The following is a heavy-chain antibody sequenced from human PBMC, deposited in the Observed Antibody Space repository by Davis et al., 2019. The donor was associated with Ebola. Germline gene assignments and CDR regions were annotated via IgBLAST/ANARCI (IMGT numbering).Heavy chain of an antibody. J-gene: IGHJ6*02. CDR2: INPSGGST. Sequence: ASVKVSCKASGYTFTSYYMHWVRQAPGQGLEWMGIINPSGGSTSYAQKFQGRVTMTRDTSTSTVYMELSSLRSEDTAVYYCARGGGFRSSWYDGYYGMDVWGQGTTVTVSS. V-gene: IGHV1-46*01. D-gene: IGHD6-13*01. CDR3: ARGGGFRSSWYDGYYGMDV. CDR1: GYTFTSYY.